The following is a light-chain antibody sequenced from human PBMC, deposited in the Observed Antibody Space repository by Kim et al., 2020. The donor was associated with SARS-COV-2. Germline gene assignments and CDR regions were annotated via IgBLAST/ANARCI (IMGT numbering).Light chain of an antibody. J-gene: IGKJ3*01. CDR2: KAS. CDR1: QSISSW. CDR3: QQYYVYPIT. V-gene: IGKV1-5*03. Sequence: DIQMTQSPSTLSASVGDRVTITCRASQSISSWLAWYQQKPGKAPKLLIYKASSLESGVPSRFSGSESGTEFTLTISSLQPDDFATYYCQQYYVYPITSGPGTKVDIK.